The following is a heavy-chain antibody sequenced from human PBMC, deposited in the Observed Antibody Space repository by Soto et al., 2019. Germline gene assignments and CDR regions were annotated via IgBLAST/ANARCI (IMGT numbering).Heavy chain of an antibody. CDR1: GYDFTAYD. Sequence: ASVKVSCKASGYDFTAYDINWVRQASGQGLEWMGWMNPINGATGSARRFQGRVSMTRNTATGTAYLELTSLRSDDSAVYYCGRGPSPRAPAGGTPYYFAMDVWGQGTTVTAP. D-gene: IGHD6-13*01. J-gene: IGHJ6*02. CDR2: MNPINGAT. CDR3: GRGPSPRAPAGGTPYYFAMDV. V-gene: IGHV1-8*02.